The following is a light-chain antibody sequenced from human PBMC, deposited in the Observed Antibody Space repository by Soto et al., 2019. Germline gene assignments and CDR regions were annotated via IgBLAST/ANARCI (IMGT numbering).Light chain of an antibody. J-gene: IGLJ2*01. Sequence: QSVLTQPASVSGAPGQSVTISCTGSSSDVGGYNLVSWYQHHPGTAPKLIIYEGSNRPSEFSDRFSGSKSGNAAYLSISGLDDEDDDYYYCGSYAGSTALVFGGGTKLTVL. CDR1: SSDVGGYNL. CDR2: EGS. V-gene: IGLV2-23*01. CDR3: GSYAGSTALV.